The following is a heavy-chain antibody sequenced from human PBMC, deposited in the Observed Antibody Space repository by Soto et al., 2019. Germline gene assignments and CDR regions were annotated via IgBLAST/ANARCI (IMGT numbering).Heavy chain of an antibody. CDR1: GGSISSGGYS. Sequence: QLQLLESGSGLVKPSQTLSLTCAVSGGSISSGGYSWGWIRQPPGKGLEWIGYIYHSVSTYYNPSLKGRVTISVDRSKNQFSRRLSSGTAAGTAGYYWARVPDYWGQGTLVTVSS. CDR2: IYHSVST. J-gene: IGHJ4*02. V-gene: IGHV4-30-2*01. CDR3: ARVPDY.